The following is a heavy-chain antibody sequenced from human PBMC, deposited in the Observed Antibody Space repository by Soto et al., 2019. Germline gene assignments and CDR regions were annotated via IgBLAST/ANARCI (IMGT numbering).Heavy chain of an antibody. J-gene: IGHJ6*02. CDR2: IYPGDSDT. CDR1: GYTFSTYW. Sequence: GASLKISCKGSGYTFSTYWIAWVRQMPGKGLEWMGIIYPGDSDTRYSPSFQGQVTISADKSTSTAYLQWSSLKASDTAMYYCASSNYVDHYYYYGMDVWGQGTTVTVSS. D-gene: IGHD4-4*01. CDR3: ASSNYVDHYYYYGMDV. V-gene: IGHV5-51*01.